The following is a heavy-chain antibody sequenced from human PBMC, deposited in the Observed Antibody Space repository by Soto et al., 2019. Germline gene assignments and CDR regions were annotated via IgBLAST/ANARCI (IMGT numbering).Heavy chain of an antibody. J-gene: IGHJ6*02. D-gene: IGHD6-13*01. V-gene: IGHV1-2*04. CDR2: INPNSGGT. CDR3: ARGIYSSSRYFRPPDPNYYYGMDV. Sequence: ASVKVSCKASGYTFTSYDMHWVRQAPGQGLEWMGWINPNSGGTNYAQKFQGWVTMTRDTSISTAYMELSRLRSDDTAVYYCARGIYSSSRYFRPPDPNYYYGMDVWGQGTTVTVSS. CDR1: GYTFTSYD.